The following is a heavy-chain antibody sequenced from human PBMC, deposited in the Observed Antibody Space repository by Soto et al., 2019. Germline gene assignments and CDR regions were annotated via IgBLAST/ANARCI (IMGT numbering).Heavy chain of an antibody. CDR3: ARVGGVFTYYYDSSGYYTGAFDI. CDR1: GGTFSSYA. CDR2: IIPVFGTA. D-gene: IGHD3-22*01. J-gene: IGHJ3*02. Sequence: GASVKVSCKASGGTFSSYAISWVRQAPGQGLEWMGGIIPVFGTANYAQKFQGRVMITADKSTSTAYMELSSLRSEDTAVYYCARVGGVFTYYYDSSGYYTGAFDIWGQGTMVTVSS. V-gene: IGHV1-69*06.